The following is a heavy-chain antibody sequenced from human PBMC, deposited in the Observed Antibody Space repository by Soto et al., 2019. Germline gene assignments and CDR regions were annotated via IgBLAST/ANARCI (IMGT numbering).Heavy chain of an antibody. V-gene: IGHV4-30-4*01. D-gene: IGHD6-19*01. CDR3: ARPHSSGWFTYDN. J-gene: IGHJ4*02. CDR1: GGSVSGVDYF. CDR2: IYYTGIT. Sequence: TLSLTCTVSGGSVSGVDYFWSWIRQSPGKGLEWIGYIYYTGITHLNPSLKSRLTMAVDTSKNEFSLKLTSVSAADTAVYYCARPHSSGWFTYDNWGQGTLVTVSS.